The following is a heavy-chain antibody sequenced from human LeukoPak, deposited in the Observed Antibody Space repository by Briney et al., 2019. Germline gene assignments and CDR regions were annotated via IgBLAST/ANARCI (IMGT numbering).Heavy chain of an antibody. CDR1: GFTVSSSY. CDR2: ISSGGNT. CDR3: ARSPVLDRNDWSFAD. Sequence: GGSLRLSCAASGFTVSSSYMNWIRQAPGKGLECVSVISSGGNTNYADSVKGRFTISRDNPKNTVYLQMNSLRAEDTAVYFCARSPVLDRNDWSFADWGQGTLVTVSS. V-gene: IGHV3-53*01. J-gene: IGHJ4*02. D-gene: IGHD1-1*01.